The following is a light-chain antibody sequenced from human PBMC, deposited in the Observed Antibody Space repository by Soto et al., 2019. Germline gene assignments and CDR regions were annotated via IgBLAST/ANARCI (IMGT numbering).Light chain of an antibody. Sequence: EIVLTQSPGTLSLSPGERATLSCRASQSVSSSYLAWYQQKPGQAPRLLIYGASSRATGIPDRFSGSGSGTDFTLTISRLEPEDFAVYYWQQYGSSLFTFGPGTKSGYQT. V-gene: IGKV3-20*01. CDR2: GAS. CDR1: QSVSSSY. CDR3: QQYGSSLFT. J-gene: IGKJ3*01.